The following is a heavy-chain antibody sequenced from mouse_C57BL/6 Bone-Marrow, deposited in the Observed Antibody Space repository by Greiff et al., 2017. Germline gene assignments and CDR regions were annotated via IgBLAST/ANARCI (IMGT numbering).Heavy chain of an antibody. V-gene: IGHV3-1*01. Sequence: DVHLVESGPGMVKPSQSLSLTCTVTGYSITSGYDWHWIRHFPGNKLEWMGYISYSGSTNYNPSLKSRISITHDTSKNHFFLKLNSVTTEDTATYYCARERGGSSSGGYFDVWGTGTTVTVSS. CDR3: ARERGGSSSGGYFDV. J-gene: IGHJ1*03. CDR1: GYSITSGYD. D-gene: IGHD1-1*01. CDR2: ISYSGST.